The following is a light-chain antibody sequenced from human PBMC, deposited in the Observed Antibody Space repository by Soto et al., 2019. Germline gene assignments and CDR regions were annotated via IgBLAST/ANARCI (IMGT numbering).Light chain of an antibody. J-gene: IGLJ1*01. CDR2: DVI. CDR1: SSDVGAYNR. Sequence: QSALTQPPSVSGSPGQSVPISCSGTSSDVGAYNRVSWYQQPPGTAPKLMIYDVINRPSGVPDRFSGSKSGNTASLTISRLQAEDEADYYCSSFTSTSTYVFGTGTKVTVL. CDR3: SSFTSTSTYV. V-gene: IGLV2-18*02.